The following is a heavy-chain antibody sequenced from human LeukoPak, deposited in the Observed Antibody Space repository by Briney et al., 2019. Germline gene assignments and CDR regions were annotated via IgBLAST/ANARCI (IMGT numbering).Heavy chain of an antibody. D-gene: IGHD2-2*02. CDR1: GYSLSSGYY. J-gene: IGHJ5*02. CDR2: IYHSGGT. Sequence: PSETLSLTCAVSGYSLSSGYYWGWIRQPPGKGLEWIGSIYHSGGTYHNPSLKSRVTTPVDTSKNQFSVKLSSATAADTAVYYCARTDIVVVPAAILGSWFDPWGQGTPVTVSS. V-gene: IGHV4-38-2*01. CDR3: ARTDIVVVPAAILGSWFDP.